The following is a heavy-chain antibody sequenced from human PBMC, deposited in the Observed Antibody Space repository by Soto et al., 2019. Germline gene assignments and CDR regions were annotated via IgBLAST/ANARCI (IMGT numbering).Heavy chain of an antibody. CDR3: TREGSAPYYYYGMDA. D-gene: IGHD3-10*01. CDR1: GYDFTNNG. CDR2: ISGYNGDT. J-gene: IGHJ6*02. Sequence: ASVKVSCKTSGYDFTNNGISWVRQAPGQGLEWMGWISGYNGDTKYSQKLQGRVTLTTDTSTSTAYMELRSLRSDDTAIYYCTREGSAPYYYYGMDAWGQGTPVTVSS. V-gene: IGHV1-18*01.